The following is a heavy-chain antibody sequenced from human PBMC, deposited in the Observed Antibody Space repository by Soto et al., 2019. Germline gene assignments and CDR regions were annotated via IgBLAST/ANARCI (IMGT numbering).Heavy chain of an antibody. D-gene: IGHD3-10*01. CDR3: AKYVTMVRGVIIDYGMDV. Sequence: EVQLLESGGGLVQPGGSLRLSCAASGFTFSSYAMSWVRQAPGKGLEWVSAISGSGGSTYYADSVKGRFTISRDNSKNTLYLHMNSLRAEDTAVYYCAKYVTMVRGVIIDYGMDVWGQGTTVTVSS. J-gene: IGHJ6*02. CDR1: GFTFSSYA. CDR2: ISGSGGST. V-gene: IGHV3-23*01.